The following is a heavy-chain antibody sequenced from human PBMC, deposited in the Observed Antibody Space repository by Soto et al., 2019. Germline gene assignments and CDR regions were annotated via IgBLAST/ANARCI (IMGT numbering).Heavy chain of an antibody. D-gene: IGHD6-6*01. Sequence: IMSVTCTVAGASSRSGGYYWIWINQSPGKGLEWIGYIYYSGSTYYNPSLESRVAISLDTSRSQFSLTLHSVTAADTAIYYCARDRHNNFFDPWGQGTLVTVSS. CDR3: ARDRHNNFFDP. J-gene: IGHJ5*02. V-gene: IGHV4-31*03. CDR2: IYYSGST. CDR1: GASSRSGGYY.